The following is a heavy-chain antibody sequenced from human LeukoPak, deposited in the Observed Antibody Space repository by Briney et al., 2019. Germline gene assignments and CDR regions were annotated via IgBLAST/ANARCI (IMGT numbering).Heavy chain of an antibody. CDR3: TRGHSGSYLRAFDI. J-gene: IGHJ3*02. Sequence: ASVKVSCKVSGYTLTELSMHWVRQAPGKGLEWMGGFDPEDGETIYAQKFQGRVTMTEDTSTDTAYMELSSLRSEDTAVYYCTRGHSGSYLRAFDIWGQGTMVTVSS. D-gene: IGHD1-26*01. V-gene: IGHV1-24*01. CDR2: FDPEDGET. CDR1: GYTLTELS.